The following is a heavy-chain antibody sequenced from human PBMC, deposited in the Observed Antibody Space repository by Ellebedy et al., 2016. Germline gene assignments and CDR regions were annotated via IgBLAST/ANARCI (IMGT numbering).Heavy chain of an antibody. D-gene: IGHD3-10*01. V-gene: IGHV3-48*04. Sequence: GESLKIFCVASGFTFSDYGMDWVRRAPGKGLEWVSYISSNNRTIFYAESVKGRFTISRDNAKNALYLQMNNLRAEDTAVYFCARGGLTMVRGIISDAFDIWGQGTMVTVSS. CDR3: ARGGLTMVRGIISDAFDI. CDR1: GFTFSDYG. CDR2: ISSNNRTI. J-gene: IGHJ3*02.